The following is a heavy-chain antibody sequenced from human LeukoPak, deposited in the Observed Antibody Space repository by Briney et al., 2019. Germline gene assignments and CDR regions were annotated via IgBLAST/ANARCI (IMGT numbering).Heavy chain of an antibody. D-gene: IGHD5-18*01. CDR1: GFTFSSYA. J-gene: IGHJ4*02. V-gene: IGHV3-23*01. CDR2: ISGSGGST. Sequence: GSLRLSCAASGFTFSSYAMSWVRQAPGKGLEWVSAISGSGGSTYYADSVKGRFTISRDNSKNTLYLQMNSLRAEDTAVYYCAKVESYGYYFDYWGQGTLVTVSS. CDR3: AKVESYGYYFDY.